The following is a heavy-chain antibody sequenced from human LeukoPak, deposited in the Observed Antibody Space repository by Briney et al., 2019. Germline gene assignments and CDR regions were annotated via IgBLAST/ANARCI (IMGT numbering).Heavy chain of an antibody. J-gene: IGHJ4*02. CDR3: ARVVVVVAAGDGPFDY. CDR2: IYYSGST. Sequence: PSETLSLTCTVSGGSISSGDYYWSWNRQPPGKGLEWLVYIYYSGSTYYNPSLKSRLTISVDTSKNQFSLKLSSVTDADTAVYYCARVVVVVAAGDGPFDYWGQGTLVTVSS. V-gene: IGHV4-30-4*01. D-gene: IGHD2-15*01. CDR1: GGSISSGDYY.